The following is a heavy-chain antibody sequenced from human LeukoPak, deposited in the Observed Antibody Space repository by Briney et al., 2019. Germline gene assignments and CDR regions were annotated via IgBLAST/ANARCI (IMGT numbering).Heavy chain of an antibody. J-gene: IGHJ4*02. CDR3: ARDDSRWGDYFDY. Sequence: GGSLRLSCAASGFTFSSYAMHWVRQAPGKGLEWVAVISYDGSNKYYADSVKGRFTISRDNSKNTLYLQMNSLRAEDTAVYYCARDDSRWGDYFDYWGQGTLVTVSS. CDR1: GFTFSSYA. V-gene: IGHV3-30-3*01. CDR2: ISYDGSNK. D-gene: IGHD3-22*01.